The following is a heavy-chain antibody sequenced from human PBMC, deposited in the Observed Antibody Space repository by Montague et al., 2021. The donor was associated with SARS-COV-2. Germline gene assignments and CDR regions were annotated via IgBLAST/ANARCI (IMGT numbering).Heavy chain of an antibody. Sequence: SETLSLTCGVSGGSINSYYWSWIRQPAGKGLEWIGRIYTSGRTNHSPSLKSRVTISVDTSRNHLSPKLTSVTAADTAVYYCARDRFDFGAGRQGTIDFWGQGTLVTVSS. J-gene: IGHJ4*02. V-gene: IGHV4-4*07. CDR3: ARDRFDFGAGRQGTIDF. CDR1: GGSINSYY. CDR2: IYTSGRT. D-gene: IGHD3-10*01.